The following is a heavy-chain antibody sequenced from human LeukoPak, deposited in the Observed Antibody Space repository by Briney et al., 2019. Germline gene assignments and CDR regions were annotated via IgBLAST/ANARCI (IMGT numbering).Heavy chain of an antibody. CDR3: ASHIVVVTAALDV. Sequence: GGSLRLSCAASGFTFSSYAMSWARQAPGKGLEWVSYISSSSSTIYYADSVKGRFTISRDNAKNSLYLQMNSLRDEDTAVYYCASHIVVVTAALDVWGQGTTVTVSS. CDR1: GFTFSSYA. D-gene: IGHD2-21*02. CDR2: ISSSSSTI. V-gene: IGHV3-48*02. J-gene: IGHJ6*02.